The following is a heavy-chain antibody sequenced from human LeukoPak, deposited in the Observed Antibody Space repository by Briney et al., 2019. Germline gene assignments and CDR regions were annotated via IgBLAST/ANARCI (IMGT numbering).Heavy chain of an antibody. CDR1: GGSFINTNW. Sequence: SGTLSLTCGVSGGSFINTNWWTWVRQPPGKGLEWIGEVHLDGRTNYNPSLESRLTMSVDDSENQVSLKLTSVTAADTAVYYCAREGGFYRPLDYSGQGTLVTVSS. V-gene: IGHV4-4*02. J-gene: IGHJ4*02. CDR2: VHLDGRT. CDR3: AREGGFYRPLDY. D-gene: IGHD3-3*01.